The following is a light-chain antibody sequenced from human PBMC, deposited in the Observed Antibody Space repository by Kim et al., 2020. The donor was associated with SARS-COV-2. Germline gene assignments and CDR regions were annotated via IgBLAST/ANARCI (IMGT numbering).Light chain of an antibody. Sequence: EIVLTQSPGTLSLSPGERATLSCRASQSVNSNFLAWYQQKPGQAPRLLIYGASSRATGIPDRFSGSGSGTDFTLAISRLEPEDFAVYYSQQYGPSPLYTFGQGTKLEI. CDR3: QQYGPSPLYT. J-gene: IGKJ2*01. CDR2: GAS. V-gene: IGKV3-20*01. CDR1: QSVNSNF.